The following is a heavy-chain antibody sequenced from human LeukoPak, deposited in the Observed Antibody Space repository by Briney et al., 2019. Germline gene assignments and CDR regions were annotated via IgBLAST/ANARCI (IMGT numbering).Heavy chain of an antibody. Sequence: SETLSLTCTVSGGSISSNCWSWIRQPPGKGLEWIGYYSGSTKYNPSLKSRVTISVDTSKNQFSLKLTSVTAADTAVYYCARKGGGSYAPFDYWGQGTLVTVSS. CDR3: ARKGGGSYAPFDY. D-gene: IGHD3-22*01. CDR1: GGSISSNC. V-gene: IGHV4-59*01. J-gene: IGHJ4*02. CDR2: YSGST.